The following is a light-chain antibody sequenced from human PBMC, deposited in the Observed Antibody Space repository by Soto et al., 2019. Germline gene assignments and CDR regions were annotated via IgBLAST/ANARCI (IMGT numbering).Light chain of an antibody. CDR2: AAS. Sequence: AIRMTQSPSSFSASTGDRVTITCRASQDISSYLAWYQKKPGQAPKLLIYAASTLQTGVPSRFSGNGFGTNFTLTISCLQSEDFATYYCQQYYSFPFTFGPGTTVDIK. CDR1: QDISSY. CDR3: QQYYSFPFT. J-gene: IGKJ3*01. V-gene: IGKV1-8*01.